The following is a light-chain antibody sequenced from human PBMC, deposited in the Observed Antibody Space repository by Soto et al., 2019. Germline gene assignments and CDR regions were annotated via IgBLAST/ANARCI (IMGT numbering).Light chain of an antibody. Sequence: DIQVTQSPSSVSASVGDRVTITCRASQDIAAYLAWYQHKPGRAPKLLMYAISTLQSGVPSRFGGSGSGTPFTLTISRPQPEDFATYHCQQSYSTPYTFGQGTKVDIK. CDR1: QDIAAY. J-gene: IGKJ2*01. CDR2: AIS. V-gene: IGKV1-39*01. CDR3: QQSYSTPYT.